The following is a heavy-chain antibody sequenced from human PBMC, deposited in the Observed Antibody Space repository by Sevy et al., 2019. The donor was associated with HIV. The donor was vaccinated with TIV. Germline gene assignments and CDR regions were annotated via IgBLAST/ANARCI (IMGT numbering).Heavy chain of an antibody. D-gene: IGHD3-3*02. CDR1: GYTLSELS. J-gene: IGHJ4*02. V-gene: IGHV1-24*01. CDR3: ATGFPGEYPACGRIRCFTDYFAY. CDR2: FDPEDGET. Sequence: ASVKVSCKVSGYTLSELSMHLVRQAPGKGLEWMGGFDPEDGETVYPQKFQGRVTMTEDTSTNTANMEWSGLRSEDTAIYYCATGFPGEYPACGRIRCFTDYFAYWGQGALVTVSS.